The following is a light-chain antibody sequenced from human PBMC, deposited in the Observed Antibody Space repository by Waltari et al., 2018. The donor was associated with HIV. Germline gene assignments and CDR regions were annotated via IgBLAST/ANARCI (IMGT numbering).Light chain of an antibody. Sequence: SYEVTQPLSVSVAPGQTARLTCGGQKLGNKNVCWYQHKPGQAPVLVIYRDTNRPSGIPDRFSGANSGNTATLTIHRGQAGDEADYYCQVWDSGTAVFGGGTKLTVL. V-gene: IGLV3-9*01. CDR2: RDT. CDR1: KLGNKN. CDR3: QVWDSGTAV. J-gene: IGLJ2*01.